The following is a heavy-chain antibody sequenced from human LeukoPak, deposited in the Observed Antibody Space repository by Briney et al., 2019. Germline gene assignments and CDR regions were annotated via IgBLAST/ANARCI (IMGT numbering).Heavy chain of an antibody. Sequence: SETLSLTCTVSGGSISSYYWSWIRQPPGKGLEWIGYIYYSGSTNYNPSLKSRVTISVDTSKNQFSLKLSSVTAADTAAYYCARDGWNWFDPWGQGTLVIVSS. J-gene: IGHJ5*02. CDR2: IYYSGST. CDR3: ARDGWNWFDP. CDR1: GGSISSYY. D-gene: IGHD6-19*01. V-gene: IGHV4-59*01.